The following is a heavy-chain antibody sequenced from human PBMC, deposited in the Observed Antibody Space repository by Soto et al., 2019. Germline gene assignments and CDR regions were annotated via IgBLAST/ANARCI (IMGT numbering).Heavy chain of an antibody. CDR2: MNPNSGNT. D-gene: IGHD2-15*01. CDR1: GYTFTSYD. Sequence: QVQLVQSGAEVKKPGASVKVSCKASGYTFTSYDINWVRQATGQGLEWMGWMNPNSGNTGYAQKFQGRVTMTRNTSISTAYMELGSLRSEDTAVCYCARGYGGSCGGSCIPYDYWGQGTLVTVSS. CDR3: ARGYGGSCGGSCIPYDY. V-gene: IGHV1-8*01. J-gene: IGHJ4*02.